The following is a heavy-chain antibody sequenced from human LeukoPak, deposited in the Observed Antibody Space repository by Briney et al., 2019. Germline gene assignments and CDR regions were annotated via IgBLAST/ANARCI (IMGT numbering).Heavy chain of an antibody. J-gene: IGHJ3*02. Sequence: GGSLRLSCTASGFSFSNYWMRWVRQAPGKGLEWVSSISSSASYLHYADSVKGRFTISRDNAKNSVSLHMSNLRAEDAAVYYCARETYTSWAFDIWGQGTMVTVSS. CDR3: ARETYTSWAFDI. CDR2: ISSSASYL. V-gene: IGHV3-21*01. D-gene: IGHD1-1*01. CDR1: GFSFSNYW.